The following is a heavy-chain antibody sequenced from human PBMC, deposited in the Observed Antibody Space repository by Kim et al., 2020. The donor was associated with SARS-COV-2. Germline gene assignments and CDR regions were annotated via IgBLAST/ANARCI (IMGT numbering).Heavy chain of an antibody. Sequence: SETPSLTCTVSGASIGTNSFYWGWIRQPTGKGLEWIGSMSYGGSTYYNPSLKSRVIMSVDTSKNQFSLRLNSVNAADTAVYYCARHGAPTGTNYLQYYGLDVWGRGTTVTVSS. CDR1: GASIGTNSFY. V-gene: IGHV4-39*01. J-gene: IGHJ6*02. D-gene: IGHD1-26*01. CDR2: MSYGGST. CDR3: ARHGAPTGTNYLQYYGLDV.